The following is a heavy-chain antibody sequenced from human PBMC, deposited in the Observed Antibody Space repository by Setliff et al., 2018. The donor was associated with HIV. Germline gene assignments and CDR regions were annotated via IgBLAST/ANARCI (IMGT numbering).Heavy chain of an antibody. CDR1: GYSFTDYY. Sequence: ASVKVSCKASGYSFTDYYIHWVRQAPGQGLEWMEWINPKSDGTNYAQKFQGWITMTRDTSISTAYMELSRLRSDDTAVYYCARGMDYYDTSGYYQYYFDYWGQGTLVTVSS. CDR2: INPKSDGT. J-gene: IGHJ4*02. D-gene: IGHD3-22*01. CDR3: ARGMDYYDTSGYYQYYFDY. V-gene: IGHV1-2*04.